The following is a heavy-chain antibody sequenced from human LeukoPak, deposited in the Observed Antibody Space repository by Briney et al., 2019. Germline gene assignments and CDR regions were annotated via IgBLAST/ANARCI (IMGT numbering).Heavy chain of an antibody. Sequence: GASVRVSCTPSGYTVTSYGISWVRQAPGQGLEWMGWISAYNGNTNYAQKLQGRVTMTTDTSTSTAYMELRSLRSDDTAVYYCARLDVYNWFDPWGQGTLVTVSS. CDR1: GYTVTSYG. V-gene: IGHV1-18*01. CDR3: ARLDVYNWFDP. CDR2: ISAYNGNT. D-gene: IGHD2-2*03. J-gene: IGHJ5*02.